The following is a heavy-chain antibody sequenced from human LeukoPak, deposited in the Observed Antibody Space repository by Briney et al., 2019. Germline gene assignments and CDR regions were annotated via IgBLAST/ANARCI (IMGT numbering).Heavy chain of an antibody. CDR2: INWNGGST. D-gene: IGHD3-10*01. J-gene: IGHJ4*02. Sequence: SGGSLRLSCAASGFTFDDYGMSWVRQAPGKGLEWVSGINWNGGSTGYADSVKGRFTISRDNAKNSLYLQMNSLRAEDTALYYCASISGPDYYGSGSYLRGYWGQGTLVTVSS. CDR1: GFTFDDYG. V-gene: IGHV3-20*04. CDR3: ASISGPDYYGSGSYLRGY.